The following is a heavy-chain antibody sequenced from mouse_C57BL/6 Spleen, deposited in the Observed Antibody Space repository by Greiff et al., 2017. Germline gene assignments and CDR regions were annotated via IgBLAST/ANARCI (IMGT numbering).Heavy chain of an antibody. CDR1: GFTFSSYA. D-gene: IGHD2-1*01. J-gene: IGHJ2*01. Sequence: EVQRVESGEGLVKPGGSLKLSCAASGFTFSSYAMSWVRQTPETRLEWVAYISSGCDYIYYADTVKGRFTISRDNARNTLYLQMSSLKSEDTAMYYCTREREGKKGYFDYWGQGTTLTVSS. V-gene: IGHV5-9-1*02. CDR2: ISSGCDYI. CDR3: TREREGKKGYFDY.